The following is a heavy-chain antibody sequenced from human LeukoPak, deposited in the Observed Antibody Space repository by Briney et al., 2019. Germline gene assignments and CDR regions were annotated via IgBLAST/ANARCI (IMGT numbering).Heavy chain of an antibody. V-gene: IGHV1-69*13. CDR3: ARGGQLWQPYDAFDI. CDR2: IIPIFGTA. D-gene: IGHD5-18*01. J-gene: IGHJ3*02. CDR1: GGTFSSYA. Sequence: SVKVSCTASGGTFSSYAISWVRQAPGQGLEWMGGIIPIFGTANYAQKFQGRVTITADESTSTAYMELSSLRSEDTAVYYCARGGQLWQPYDAFDIWGQGTMVTVSS.